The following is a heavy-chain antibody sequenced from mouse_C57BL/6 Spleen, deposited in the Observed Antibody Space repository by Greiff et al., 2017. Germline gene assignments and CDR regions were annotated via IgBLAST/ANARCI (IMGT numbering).Heavy chain of an antibody. Sequence: VQLQQPGAELVMPGASVKLSCKASGYTFTSYWMHWVKQRPGQGLEWIGEIDPSDSYTNYNQKFKGKSTLTVDKSSSTVYMELSRLTSEDSAVYFCARHEGNWDEYFDVWGTGTTVTVSS. CDR1: GYTFTSYW. CDR2: IDPSDSYT. J-gene: IGHJ1*03. V-gene: IGHV1-69*01. CDR3: ARHEGNWDEYFDV. D-gene: IGHD4-1*01.